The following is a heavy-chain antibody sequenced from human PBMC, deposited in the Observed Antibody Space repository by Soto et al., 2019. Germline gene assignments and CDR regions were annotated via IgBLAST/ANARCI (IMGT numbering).Heavy chain of an antibody. Sequence: QVTLKESGPVLVRPTETLTLTCTVSGFSLSNVRMGVSWIRQPPGKALEWLAHIFSNDEESYRPSLESRLTISKDTSKSQVVLTMTNMDPVDTATYYCARTTITSFLFDYWGQGTLVTVSS. CDR1: GFSLSNVRMG. D-gene: IGHD5-12*01. V-gene: IGHV2-26*01. CDR3: ARTTITSFLFDY. CDR2: IFSNDEE. J-gene: IGHJ4*02.